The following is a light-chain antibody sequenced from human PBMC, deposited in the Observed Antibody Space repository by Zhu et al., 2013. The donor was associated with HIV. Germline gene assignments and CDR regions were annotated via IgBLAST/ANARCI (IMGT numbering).Light chain of an antibody. V-gene: IGKV2-28*01. J-gene: IGKJ4*01. CDR3: MESLHTPRT. CDR1: QSLLHRNGYNY. Sequence: IVLTQSPLSLPVTPGEPASISCRSSQSLLHRNGYNYLDWYLQKPGQSPQLLIYLGSNRASGVPDRFSGSGSGTDFTLEISRVEADDVGIYYCMESLHTPRTFGGGTKVEIK. CDR2: LGS.